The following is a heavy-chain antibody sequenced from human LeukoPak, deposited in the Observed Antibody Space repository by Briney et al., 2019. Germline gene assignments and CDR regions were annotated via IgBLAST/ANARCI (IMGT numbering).Heavy chain of an antibody. CDR1: GGSISSYY. D-gene: IGHD6-19*01. V-gene: IGHV4-59*01. CDR3: ARGRSSGWSLGSSAATWFDP. CDR2: IYYSGST. Sequence: SETLSLTCTVSGGSISSYYWSWIRQPPGKGLEWIGYIYYSGSTNYNPSLKSRVTISVDTSKNQFSLKLSSVTAADTAVYYRARGRSSGWSLGSSAATWFDPWGQGTLVTVSS. J-gene: IGHJ5*02.